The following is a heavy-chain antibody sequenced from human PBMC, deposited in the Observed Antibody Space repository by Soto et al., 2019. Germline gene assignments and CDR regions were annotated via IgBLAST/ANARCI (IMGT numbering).Heavy chain of an antibody. CDR1: GFTFSSYG. D-gene: IGHD1-26*01. CDR3: AKGTSVGATTAYYYYYGMDV. V-gene: IGHV3-30*18. Sequence: GGSLKLSCAASGFTFSSYGMHWVRQAPGKGLEWVAVISYDGSNKYYADSVKGRFTISRDNSKNTLYLQMNSLRAEDTAVYYCAKGTSVGATTAYYYYYGMDVWGQGTTVTVSS. J-gene: IGHJ6*02. CDR2: ISYDGSNK.